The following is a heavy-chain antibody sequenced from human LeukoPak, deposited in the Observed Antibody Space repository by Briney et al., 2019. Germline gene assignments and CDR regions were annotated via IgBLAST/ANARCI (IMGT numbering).Heavy chain of an antibody. J-gene: IGHJ4*02. CDR2: IYTSGST. CDR3: ARGIAAAGMVYYFDY. Sequence: PSETLSLTCTVSGGSISSYYWSWIRQPAGKGLEWIGRIYTSGSTNYNPSLKSRVTMSVDTSKNQFSLKLSSVTAADTAVYYCARGIAAAGMVYYFDYWGQGTLVTVSS. CDR1: GGSISSYY. V-gene: IGHV4-4*07. D-gene: IGHD6-13*01.